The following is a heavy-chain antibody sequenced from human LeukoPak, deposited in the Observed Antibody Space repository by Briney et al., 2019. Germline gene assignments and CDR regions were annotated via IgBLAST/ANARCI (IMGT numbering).Heavy chain of an antibody. Sequence: PGGSLRLSCAASGFTFSNYGRSWVRQAPGKGLEWVSAITGNGANTFYADSVKGRFTISRDNSKNTMYLQMNSLRAEDTALYYCARDRSGSYPNWFDPWGQGTLVTVSS. J-gene: IGHJ5*02. CDR1: GFTFSNYG. V-gene: IGHV3-23*01. CDR3: ARDRSGSYPNWFDP. D-gene: IGHD3-10*01. CDR2: ITGNGANT.